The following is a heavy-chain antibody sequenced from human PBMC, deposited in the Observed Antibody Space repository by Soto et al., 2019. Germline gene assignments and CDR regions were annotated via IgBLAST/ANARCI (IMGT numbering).Heavy chain of an antibody. CDR1: GFTFTSYA. CDR2: ISNDGSNY. D-gene: IGHD3-3*01. V-gene: IGHV3-30-3*01. J-gene: IGHJ6*02. Sequence: QVQLVESGGGVVQPGRSLRLSCAASGFTFTSYAMHWIRQAPGKGLEWVAVISNDGSNYYYADSVRGRFTISRDNTKNTLFLQMSSLRGEDSGVYYCVRGTTLAIFDSGMDVWGQGTTVTVSS. CDR3: VRGTTLAIFDSGMDV.